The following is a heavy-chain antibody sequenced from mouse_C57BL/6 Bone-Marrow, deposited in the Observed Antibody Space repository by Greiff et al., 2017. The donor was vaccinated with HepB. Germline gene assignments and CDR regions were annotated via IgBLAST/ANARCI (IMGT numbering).Heavy chain of an antibody. Sequence: EVKLVESGGDLVKPGGSLKLSCAASGFTFSSYGMSWVRQTPDKRLEWVATISSGGSYTYYPDSVKGRFTISRDNAKNTLYLHMSSLKSEDTAMYYCARQGYFDVWGTGTTVTVSS. V-gene: IGHV5-6*01. CDR1: GFTFSSYG. J-gene: IGHJ1*03. CDR2: ISSGGSYT. CDR3: ARQGYFDV.